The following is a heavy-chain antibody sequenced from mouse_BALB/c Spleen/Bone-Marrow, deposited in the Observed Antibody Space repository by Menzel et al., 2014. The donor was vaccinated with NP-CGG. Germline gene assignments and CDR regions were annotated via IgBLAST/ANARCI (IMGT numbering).Heavy chain of an antibody. Sequence: VQLQQSGPELVKPGASVKISCKASGYAFSSSWMNWVKQRPGQGLEWIGRIYPGDGDTNYNGKFKGKATLTADKSSSTAYRQLSSLTSVDSAVYFCARTGPFDYWDQGTTLKVSS. CDR1: GYAFSSSW. V-gene: IGHV1-82*01. J-gene: IGHJ2*01. CDR3: ARTGPFDY. CDR2: IYPGDGDT. D-gene: IGHD4-1*01.